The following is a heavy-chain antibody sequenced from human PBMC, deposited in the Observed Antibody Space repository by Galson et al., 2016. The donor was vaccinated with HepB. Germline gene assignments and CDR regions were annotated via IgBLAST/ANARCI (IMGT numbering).Heavy chain of an antibody. J-gene: IGHJ4*02. Sequence: SLRLSCAASGFTFSSYAMHWVRQAPGKGLEWVSLISYGENNKHYADSVKGRFFISRDNSRNTLYVQMNILRPEDTAVYYCAAMREASTSFYGAQSYWGQGTLVTVSS. CDR2: ISYGENNK. D-gene: IGHD2-2*01. V-gene: IGHV3-30*04. CDR3: AAMREASTSFYGAQSY. CDR1: GFTFSSYA.